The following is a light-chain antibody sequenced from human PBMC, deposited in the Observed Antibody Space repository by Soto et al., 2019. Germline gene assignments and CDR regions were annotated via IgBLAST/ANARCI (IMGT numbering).Light chain of an antibody. CDR2: AAS. CDR3: QQSYNTPRT. J-gene: IGKJ1*01. V-gene: IGKV1-39*01. Sequence: DIRMTQSPSTLSASVGDRVTITCRASQSINNYLHWFQQKPGKAPKLLIYAASTLQGGVPSRFSGSGSGTDFTLTISSLHPEDFATYFCQQSYNTPRTFGQGTKVETK. CDR1: QSINNY.